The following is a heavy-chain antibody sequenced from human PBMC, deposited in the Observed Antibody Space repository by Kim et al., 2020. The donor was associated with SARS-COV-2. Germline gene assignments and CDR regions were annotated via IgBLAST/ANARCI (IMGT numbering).Heavy chain of an antibody. CDR2: ISWNSGSI. CDR1: GFTFDDYA. Sequence: GGSLRLSCAASGFTFDDYAMHWVRQAPGKGLEWVSGISWNSGSIGYADSVKGRFTISRDNAKNSLYLQMNSLRAEDTALYYCAKDVRIRLGRGSYVDYWGQGTLVTVSS. CDR3: AKDVRIRLGRGSYVDY. D-gene: IGHD1-26*01. V-gene: IGHV3-9*01. J-gene: IGHJ4*02.